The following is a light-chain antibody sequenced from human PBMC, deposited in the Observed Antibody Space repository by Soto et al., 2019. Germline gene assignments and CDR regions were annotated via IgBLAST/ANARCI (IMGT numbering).Light chain of an antibody. J-gene: IGKJ4*01. CDR1: QSVSSN. CDR2: VTS. Sequence: EIEMTQSPATLSASPGERATLSCRASQSVSSNLAWYQQKPGQAPRLLIYVTSTRATGIPARFSGSGSGTDFTLTISTLQPEDFAVYYCQQYNTWPLTFGGGTKVDIK. V-gene: IGKV3-15*01. CDR3: QQYNTWPLT.